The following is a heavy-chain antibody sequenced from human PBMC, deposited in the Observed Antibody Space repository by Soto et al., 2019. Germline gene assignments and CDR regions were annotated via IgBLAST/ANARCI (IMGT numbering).Heavy chain of an antibody. J-gene: IGHJ5*02. CDR1: GGSISSYY. CDR2: IYYSGST. V-gene: IGHV4-59*01. D-gene: IGHD3-22*01. CDR3: AGVVVTYPKGRQLNNWFDP. Sequence: SETLSLTCTVSGGSISSYYWSWIRQPPGKGLEWIGYIYYSGSTNYNPSLKSRVTISVDTSKNQFSLKLSSVTAADTAVYYCAGVVVTYPKGRQLNNWFDPWGQGTLVTVSS.